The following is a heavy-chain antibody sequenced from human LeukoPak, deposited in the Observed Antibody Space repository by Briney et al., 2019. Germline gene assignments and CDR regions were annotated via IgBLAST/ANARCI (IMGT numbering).Heavy chain of an antibody. J-gene: IGHJ3*02. V-gene: IGHV4-4*07. Sequence: SETLSLTCTVSGGSISSYYWSWIRQPAGKGLEWIGRIYTSGSTNYNPSLKSRVTISVDTSKNQFSLKLSSVTAADTAVYYCARSRYNRRVGAFDIWGQGTLVTVSS. CDR1: GGSISSYY. CDR2: IYTSGST. CDR3: ARSRYNRRVGAFDI. D-gene: IGHD1-14*01.